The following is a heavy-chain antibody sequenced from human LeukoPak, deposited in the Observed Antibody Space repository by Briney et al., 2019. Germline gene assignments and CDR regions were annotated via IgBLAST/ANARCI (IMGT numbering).Heavy chain of an antibody. V-gene: IGHV1-8*01. J-gene: IGHJ4*02. D-gene: IGHD3-16*02. CDR1: GYTFTNFD. CDR2: INPYNGNT. Sequence: GASVKVSFKCSGYTFTNFDINWVGQATGQGLEWMGWINPYNGNTCYAQTFQGSVTITRDTATNPAYMEMSSLTSEDTAVFYCTRRQWGSYGSSYFDYWGQGTLVTVSS. CDR3: TRRQWGSYGSSYFDY.